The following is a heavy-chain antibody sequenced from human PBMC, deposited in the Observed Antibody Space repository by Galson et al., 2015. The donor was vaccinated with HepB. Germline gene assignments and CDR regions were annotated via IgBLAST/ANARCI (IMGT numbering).Heavy chain of an antibody. J-gene: IGHJ3*01. V-gene: IGHV1-8*01. D-gene: IGHD2-2*01. CDR3: ARGWRVVPARF. CDR2: MNPNSGNT. Sequence: SGYTFTSYDINWVRQATGQGLEWMGWMNPNSGNTGYAQKFQGRVTMTRNTSISTAYMELSSLRSEDTAVYYCARGWRVVPARFWGQGTMVTVSS. CDR1: GYTFTSYD.